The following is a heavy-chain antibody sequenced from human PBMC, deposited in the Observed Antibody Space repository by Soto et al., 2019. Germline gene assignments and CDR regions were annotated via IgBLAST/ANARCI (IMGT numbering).Heavy chain of an antibody. CDR3: AKDLATVTTGRNAFDI. D-gene: IGHD4-17*01. CDR2: FSGSGGST. V-gene: IGHV3-23*01. CDR1: GFTFSSYA. J-gene: IGHJ3*02. Sequence: GGSLRLSCAASGFTFSSYAMSWVRQAPGKGLEWVSAFSGSGGSTYYADSVKGRFTISRDNSKNTLYLQMNSLRAEDTAVYYCAKDLATVTTGRNAFDIWGQGTMVTVSS.